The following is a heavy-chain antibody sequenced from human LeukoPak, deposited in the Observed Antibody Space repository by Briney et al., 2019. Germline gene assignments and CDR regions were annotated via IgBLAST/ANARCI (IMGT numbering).Heavy chain of an antibody. CDR1: RGSISSGIYY. J-gene: IGHJ4*02. CDR3: ARDSSGYSRFDY. CDR2: IYYSGST. Sequence: SETLSLTGTVSRGSISSGIYYWGWIRQPPGKGLEWIGTIYYSGSTYYNPSLKSRVTISVDTSKNEFSLKLNSVTAADTAIYYCARDSSGYSRFDYWGQGALVTVSS. D-gene: IGHD3-22*01. V-gene: IGHV4-39*02.